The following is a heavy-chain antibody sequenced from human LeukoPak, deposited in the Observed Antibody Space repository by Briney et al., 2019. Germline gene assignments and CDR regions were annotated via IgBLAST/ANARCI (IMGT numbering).Heavy chain of an antibody. CDR2: IGTAGDT. D-gene: IGHD4/OR15-4a*01. CDR1: GFTFSSYD. CDR3: ARGCYHGAFDI. J-gene: IGHJ3*02. Sequence: GGSLRLSCAASGFTFSSYDMHWVRQATGKGLEWVSAIGTAGDTYYPGSVKGRFTISRENAKNSLYLQMNSLRAGDTAVYYCARGCYHGAFDIWGQGTMVTVSS. V-gene: IGHV3-13*01.